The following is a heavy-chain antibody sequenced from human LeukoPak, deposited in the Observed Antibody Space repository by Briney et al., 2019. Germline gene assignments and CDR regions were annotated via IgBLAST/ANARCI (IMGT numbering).Heavy chain of an antibody. D-gene: IGHD1-1*01. CDR3: ARAEIAGSRLQLLDH. J-gene: IGHJ4*02. CDR2: VNPKSGGT. CDR1: GYTFSDYY. Sequence: ASMKVSCKASGYTFSDYYVFWLRQAPGQGPEWMGWVNPKSGGTQYVQKFRGRVTMTRDTSMTTAYMELSNLTSNDTAVYYCARAEIAGSRLQLLDHWGQGTLVTVSS. V-gene: IGHV1-2*02.